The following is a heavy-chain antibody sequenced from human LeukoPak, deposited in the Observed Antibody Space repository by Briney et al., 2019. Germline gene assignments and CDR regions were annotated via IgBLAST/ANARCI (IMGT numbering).Heavy chain of an antibody. CDR1: GFTFSSYA. V-gene: IGHV3-23*01. J-gene: IGHJ4*02. D-gene: IGHD3-3*01. CDR3: ARGSSGNKFDY. CDR2: ISGSGGSA. Sequence: GGSLRLSCAASGFTFSSYAMSWVRQAPGKGLEWVSAISGSGGSAYYADSVKGRFTISRDNSKNTLYLQMNSLRAEDTAVYYCARGSSGNKFDYWGQGTLVTVSS.